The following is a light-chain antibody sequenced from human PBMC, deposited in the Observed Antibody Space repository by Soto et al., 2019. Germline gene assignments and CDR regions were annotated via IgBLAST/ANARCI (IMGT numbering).Light chain of an antibody. Sequence: IVLTQSPAALSVSPGEGVTLSCRASHNVGTNLAWYQLKPGQAPRLLIYGSSTRATGIPATFSGSGSGTEFTLTISSLQSEESAVYYCQQYNNWGLSFGGGTKVDI. CDR2: GSS. V-gene: IGKV3D-15*01. CDR3: QQYNNWGLS. CDR1: HNVGTN. J-gene: IGKJ4*01.